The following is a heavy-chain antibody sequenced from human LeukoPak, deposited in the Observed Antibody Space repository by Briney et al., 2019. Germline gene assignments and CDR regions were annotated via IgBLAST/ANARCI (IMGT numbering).Heavy chain of an antibody. CDR3: ARGSPPRRNYDSRGFYSYDSEY. Sequence: GASVKVSCKASGYTFTSYGISWVRQAPGQGLEWMGWISAYNGNTHYAQKLQGRVTMTTDTSTSTVYMELRSLRSDDTAVYYCARGSPPRRNYDSRGFYSYDSEYRGQGTMLTVSS. V-gene: IGHV1-18*01. CDR1: GYTFTSYG. CDR2: ISAYNGNT. D-gene: IGHD3-22*01. J-gene: IGHJ4*02.